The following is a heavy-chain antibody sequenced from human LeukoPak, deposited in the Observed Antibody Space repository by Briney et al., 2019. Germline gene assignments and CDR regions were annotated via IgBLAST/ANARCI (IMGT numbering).Heavy chain of an antibody. D-gene: IGHD1-1*01. V-gene: IGHV1-69*05. Sequence: SVKVSCKASGGTFSSYAISWVRQAPGQGLEWMGRIIPIFGTANYAQKLQGRVTITTDESTSTAYMELSSLRSEDTAVYYCARDAPKRGSYYDLWGQGTLVTVSS. CDR3: ARDAPKRGSYYDL. J-gene: IGHJ4*02. CDR2: IIPIFGTA. CDR1: GGTFSSYA.